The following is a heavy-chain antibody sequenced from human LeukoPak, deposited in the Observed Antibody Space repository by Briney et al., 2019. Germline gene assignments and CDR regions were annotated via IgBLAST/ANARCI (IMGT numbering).Heavy chain of an antibody. D-gene: IGHD5-24*01. J-gene: IGHJ4*02. CDR1: GFTFGNYW. Sequence: GGSLRLSCAASGFTFGNYWMHWVRQAPGKGLLWVSRISDDGSSANYADSVQGRFTISRDNAKNTVYLQMHSLRAEDTAVYYCAKDSSGGWLRSYYFDSWGQGTLVTVSS. CDR2: ISDDGSSA. V-gene: IGHV3-74*01. CDR3: AKDSSGGWLRSYYFDS.